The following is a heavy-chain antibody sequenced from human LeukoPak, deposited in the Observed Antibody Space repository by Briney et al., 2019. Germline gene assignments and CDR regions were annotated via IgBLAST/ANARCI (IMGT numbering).Heavy chain of an antibody. J-gene: IGHJ4*02. D-gene: IGHD3-22*01. Sequence: PGGSLRLSCAASGFTFSSYSMNWVRQAPGKGLEWVSSISSSSSYIYYADSVKGRFTISRDNAKNSLYLQMNSLRAEDTALYYCARGGGKGYYDSSGYYNFDYWGQGTLVTVSS. CDR1: GFTFSSYS. CDR3: ARGGGKGYYDSSGYYNFDY. V-gene: IGHV3-21*04. CDR2: ISSSSSYI.